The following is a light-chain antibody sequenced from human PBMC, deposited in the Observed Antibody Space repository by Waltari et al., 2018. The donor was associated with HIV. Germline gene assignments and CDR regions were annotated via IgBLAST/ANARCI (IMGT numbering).Light chain of an antibody. CDR3: ASRDDNLSHWV. J-gene: IGLJ3*02. Sequence: QSVLTQTPSMSRPPGQRVFISCSGSRSNNGNTFVSWFQQVSGRAPKLIIDNSDQRPSGGPDRFSAAKSGSSASLAITGLQSDDEAVYFCASRDDNLSHWVFGGGTKLTV. V-gene: IGLV1-47*02. CDR2: NSD. CDR1: RSNNGNTF.